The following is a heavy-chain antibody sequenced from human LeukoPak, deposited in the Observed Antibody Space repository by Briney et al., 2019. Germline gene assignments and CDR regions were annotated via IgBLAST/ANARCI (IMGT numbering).Heavy chain of an antibody. CDR3: AKDGRYCGYAFDI. CDR1: GFTFSSYA. D-gene: IGHD2-8*02. Sequence: GGSLRLSCAASGFTFSSYAMSWVRQAPGKGLEWVSAISGSGGSTYYADSVKGRFTISRDNPKNTLYLQMNSLRAEDTAVYYCAKDGRYCGYAFDIWGQGTMVTVSS. J-gene: IGHJ3*02. CDR2: ISGSGGST. V-gene: IGHV3-23*01.